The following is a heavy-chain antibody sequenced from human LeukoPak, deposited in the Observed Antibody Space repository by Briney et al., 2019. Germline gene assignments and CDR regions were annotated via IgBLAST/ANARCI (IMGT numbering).Heavy chain of an antibody. J-gene: IGHJ4*02. CDR1: GFTFSNAW. D-gene: IGHD6-13*01. Sequence: PGGSLRLSCAASGFTFSNAWMSWVRQAPGKGLVWVSHISPDARTITYAAFVKGRFTISRDNAKNTLYLQMNSLRAEDTALYYCVRGQATAWGLDYWGQGTLVTVSS. V-gene: IGHV3-74*01. CDR2: ISPDARTI. CDR3: VRGQATAWGLDY.